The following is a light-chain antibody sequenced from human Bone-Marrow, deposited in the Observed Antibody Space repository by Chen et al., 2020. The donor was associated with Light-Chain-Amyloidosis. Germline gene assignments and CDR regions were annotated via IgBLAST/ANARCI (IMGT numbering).Light chain of an antibody. CDR3: QQRSNWPPT. CDR1: QSVSSY. Sequence: EIVLTQSPATLSLSPGERATLFCRASQSVSSYLAWYQQKPGQAPRLLIYDASNRATGIPARFSGSGSGTDFTLTIRSLEPEDFAVYYCQQRSNWPPTFGQGTRLEIK. CDR2: DAS. V-gene: IGKV3-11*01. J-gene: IGKJ5*01.